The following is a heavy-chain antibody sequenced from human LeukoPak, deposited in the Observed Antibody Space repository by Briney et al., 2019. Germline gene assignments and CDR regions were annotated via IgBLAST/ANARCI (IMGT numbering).Heavy chain of an antibody. Sequence: ASVKVSCKASGYTFTSYYMHWVRLAPGQGLEWMGIINPSTSSTTYAQKFQGRVTMTRDTSTSTVYMELSSLTSEETAVYNCTKGRLYCSSGNRQAHWFDSWGQGTLGTVSS. CDR2: INPSTSST. V-gene: IGHV1-46*03. CDR1: GYTFTSYY. J-gene: IGHJ5*01. D-gene: IGHD2-2*01. CDR3: TKGRLYCSSGNRQAHWFDS.